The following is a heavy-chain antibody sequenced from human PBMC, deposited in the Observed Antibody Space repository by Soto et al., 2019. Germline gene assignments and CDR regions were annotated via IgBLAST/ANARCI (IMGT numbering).Heavy chain of an antibody. CDR3: ARDLKSSGQKEPGYLLQYYFDY. V-gene: IGHV1-69*13. Sequence: ASVKVSCKASGGTFSSYAISWVRQAPGQGLEWMGGIIPIFGTANYAQKFQGRVTITADESTSTAYMELSSLRSEDTAVYYCARDLKSSGQKEPGYLLQYYFDYWGQGTLVTVSS. J-gene: IGHJ4*02. CDR2: IIPIFGTA. CDR1: GGTFSSYA. D-gene: IGHD6-13*01.